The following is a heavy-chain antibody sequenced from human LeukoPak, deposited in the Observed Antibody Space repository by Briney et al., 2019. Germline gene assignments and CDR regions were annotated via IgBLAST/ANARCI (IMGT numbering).Heavy chain of an antibody. CDR3: ARGIEYSSSSYYFDY. J-gene: IGHJ4*02. CDR2: IIPIFGTA. Sequence: ASVEVSCKASGGTFSSYAISWVRQAPGQGLEWMGGIIPIFGTANYAQKFQGRVTITADESTSTAYMELSSLRSEDTAVYYCARGIEYSSSSYYFDYWGQGTLVTVSS. D-gene: IGHD6-6*01. V-gene: IGHV1-69*13. CDR1: GGTFSSYA.